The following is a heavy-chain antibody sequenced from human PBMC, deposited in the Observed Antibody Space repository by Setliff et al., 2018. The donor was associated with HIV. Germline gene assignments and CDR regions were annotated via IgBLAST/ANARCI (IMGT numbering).Heavy chain of an antibody. J-gene: IGHJ5*02. D-gene: IGHD6-6*01. CDR1: GGSISGQY. CDR2: IYPSGTT. V-gene: IGHV4-59*11. Sequence: PSETLSLTCTVSGGSISGQYWSWFRQPPGKNMEWIASIYPSGTTNYNPSLRSRVIISVDTPRNQFSLRVTSVTAADTALYYCARRSIAVREAQFDPWGQGTQVTVSS. CDR3: ARRSIAVREAQFDP.